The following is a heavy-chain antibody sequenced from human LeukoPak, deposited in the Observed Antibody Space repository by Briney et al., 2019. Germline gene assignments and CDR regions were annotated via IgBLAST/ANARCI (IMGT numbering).Heavy chain of an antibody. V-gene: IGHV1-18*01. D-gene: IGHD3-22*01. Sequence: GASVKVSCKASGYTFTDYGIIWVRQAPGQGLEWMGWISGYNGNTNYAQKVQGRVTMTSDTSTTTAYMELRSLRSDDTAVYYCARDSVVVITHDAFDIWGQGTMVTVSS. CDR1: GYTFTDYG. CDR3: ARDSVVVITHDAFDI. J-gene: IGHJ3*02. CDR2: ISGYNGNT.